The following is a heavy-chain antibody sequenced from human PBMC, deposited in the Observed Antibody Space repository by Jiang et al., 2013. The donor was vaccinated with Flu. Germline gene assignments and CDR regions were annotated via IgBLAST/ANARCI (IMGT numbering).Heavy chain of an antibody. D-gene: IGHD3-16*01. J-gene: IGHJ4*02. CDR2: INTDTGNP. CDR3: ARDLGDDY. CDR1: GYTFTTYG. Sequence: QSGSELKKPWGSVKVSCKASGYTFTTYGMIWVRQAPGQGLEWMGWINTDTGNPRMPGASQDGFVFSLDTSVSTAYLQISSLKPEDTALYYCARDLGDDYWGQGTLVTVSS. V-gene: IGHV7-4-1*02.